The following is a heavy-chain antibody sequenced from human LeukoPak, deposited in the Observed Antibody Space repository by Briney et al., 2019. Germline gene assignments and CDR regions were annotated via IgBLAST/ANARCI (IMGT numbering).Heavy chain of an antibody. Sequence: SETLSLTCTVSGGSISSGGYYWSWIRQHPGKGLEWIGSIYYGGYTYYNPSLKSRVTISVDTSKNQFSLKLSSVTAADTAIYYCQSRFLEWLLDYWGQGTLVTVSS. V-gene: IGHV4-39*01. CDR2: IYYGGYT. CDR1: GGSISSGGYY. D-gene: IGHD3-3*01. J-gene: IGHJ4*02. CDR3: QSRFLEWLLDY.